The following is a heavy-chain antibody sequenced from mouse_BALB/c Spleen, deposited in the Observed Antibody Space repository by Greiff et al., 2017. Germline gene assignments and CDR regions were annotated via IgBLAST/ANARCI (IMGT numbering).Heavy chain of an antibody. D-gene: IGHD2-4*01. CDR2: ISSGGSYT. Sequence: DVHLVESGGGLVKPGGSLKLSCAASGFTFSSYTMSWVRQTPEKRLEWVATISSGGSYTYYPDSVKGRFTISRDNAKNTLYLQMSSLKSEDTAMYYCTRDDYEGYWGQGTTLTVSA. CDR3: TRDDYEGY. V-gene: IGHV5-6-4*01. J-gene: IGHJ2*01. CDR1: GFTFSSYT.